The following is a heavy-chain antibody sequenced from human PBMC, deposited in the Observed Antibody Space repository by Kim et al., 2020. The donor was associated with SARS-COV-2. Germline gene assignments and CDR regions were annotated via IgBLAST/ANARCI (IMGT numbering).Heavy chain of an antibody. CDR2: IYYSGST. D-gene: IGHD5-18*01. J-gene: IGHJ6*02. Sequence: SETLSLTCTVSGGSISSYYWSWIRQPPGKGLEWIGYIYYSGSTNYNPSLKSRVTISVDTSKNQFSLKLSSVTAADTAVYYCARDLGDTAMVIGSHYGMDVWGQGTTVTVSS. CDR1: GGSISSYY. CDR3: ARDLGDTAMVIGSHYGMDV. V-gene: IGHV4-59*13.